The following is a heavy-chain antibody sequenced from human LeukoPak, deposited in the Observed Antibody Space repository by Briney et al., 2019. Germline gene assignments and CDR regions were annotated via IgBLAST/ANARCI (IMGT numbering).Heavy chain of an antibody. J-gene: IGHJ4*02. Sequence: PGGSLRLSCGASGFTFTKYAMHWVRQAPGKGLEWMAVIWYDGSDQYYADSVKGRFTISRDNSKDTLYLQMNSLRAEDTAVYYCASLIGHTDYYDSSGYSSPFDSWGQGTLATVSS. CDR3: ASLIGHTDYYDSSGYSSPFDS. CDR1: GFTFTKYA. CDR2: IWYDGSDQ. V-gene: IGHV3-33*08. D-gene: IGHD3-22*01.